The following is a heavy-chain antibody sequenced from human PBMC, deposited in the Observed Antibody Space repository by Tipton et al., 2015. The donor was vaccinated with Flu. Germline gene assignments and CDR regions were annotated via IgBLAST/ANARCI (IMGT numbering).Heavy chain of an antibody. CDR3: ARAPGVYESDAFDI. D-gene: IGHD2-8*01. CDR1: GGSISSYY. CDR2: IYYSGST. V-gene: IGHV4-59*12. Sequence: TLSLTCTVSGGSISSYYWSWIRQPPGKGLEWIGYIYYSGSTNYNPSLKSRVTISVDTSKNQFSLKLSSVTAADTAVYYCARAPGVYESDAFDIWGQGTMVTVSS. J-gene: IGHJ3*02.